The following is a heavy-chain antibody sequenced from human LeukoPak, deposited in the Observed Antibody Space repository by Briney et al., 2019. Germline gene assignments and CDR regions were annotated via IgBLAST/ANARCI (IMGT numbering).Heavy chain of an antibody. Sequence: ASVTVSFTVSGYTLTELSMHWVRQAPGKGLEWMGGFDPEDGETIYAQKFQGRVTMTEDTSTDTAYMELSSLRSEDTAVYYCAVSQLLLPPPRWFDPRGQGTLVTVSS. CDR2: FDPEDGET. D-gene: IGHD2-2*01. V-gene: IGHV1-24*01. J-gene: IGHJ5*02. CDR1: GYTLTELS. CDR3: AVSQLLLPPPRWFDP.